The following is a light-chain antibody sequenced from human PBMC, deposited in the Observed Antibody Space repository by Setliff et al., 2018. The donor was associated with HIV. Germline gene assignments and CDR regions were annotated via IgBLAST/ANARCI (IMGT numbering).Light chain of an antibody. CDR2: DSN. J-gene: IGLJ1*01. V-gene: IGLV1-51*01. CDR3: GTWDSSLSVYV. Sequence: QSVLTQPPSVSAAPGQKVTISCSGSSSNIGNNRVTWYQQLPGTAPKLLIYDSNKRPSEIPDRFSGSKSGTSATLGITGLQTGDEADYYCGTWDSSLSVYVFATGTKVTVL. CDR1: SSNIGNNR.